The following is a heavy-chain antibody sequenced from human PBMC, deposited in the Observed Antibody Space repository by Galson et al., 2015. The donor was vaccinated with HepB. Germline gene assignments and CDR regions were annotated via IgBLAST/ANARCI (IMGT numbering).Heavy chain of an antibody. D-gene: IGHD4-23*01. CDR1: GDSVSSNSAA. V-gene: IGHV6-1*01. J-gene: IGHJ3*02. CDR3: ARGNAAFDI. Sequence: CAISGDSVSSNSAAWNWFRQSPSRGLEWLGRTYYRSKWYNDYAVSVKSRITINPDTSKNQFSLQLSSVTAADTAVYYCARGNAAFDIWGQGTMVTVSS. CDR2: TYYRSKWYN.